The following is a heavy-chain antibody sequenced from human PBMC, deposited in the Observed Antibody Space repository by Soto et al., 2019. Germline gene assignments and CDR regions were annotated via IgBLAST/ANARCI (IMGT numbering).Heavy chain of an antibody. CDR2: LDNDGTGT. CDR3: VRGYGGGGCRNVLDP. Sequence: EVQLVESGGGLVQPGGSLRLSCAASGFTFSGHWMHWVRQAPGKGLEWVSRLDNDGTGTTYADSVTGRFTISRDNAKNTLYLEMNSLRVEDTAVYYCVRGYGGGGCRNVLDPWGHGTLVTVSS. CDR1: GFTFSGHW. D-gene: IGHD6-25*01. J-gene: IGHJ5*02. V-gene: IGHV3-74*01.